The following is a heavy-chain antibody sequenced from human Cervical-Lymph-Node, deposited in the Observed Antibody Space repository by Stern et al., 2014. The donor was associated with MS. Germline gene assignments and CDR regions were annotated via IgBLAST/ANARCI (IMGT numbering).Heavy chain of an antibody. CDR3: AKEGSGKRFRLSMF. J-gene: IGHJ1*01. D-gene: IGHD1-26*01. V-gene: IGHV3-11*01. CDR2: ITSSGENV. Sequence: QVQLVESGGGLVKPGGSLRLSCAASGLTFSDSYMGGYRQAPGKGLEWVSYITSSGENVYYADSVKGRFIISRDNSRNTVYLQMDSLRAEDTAVYYCAKEGSGKRFRLSMFWGRGILVAVSS. CDR1: GLTFSDSY.